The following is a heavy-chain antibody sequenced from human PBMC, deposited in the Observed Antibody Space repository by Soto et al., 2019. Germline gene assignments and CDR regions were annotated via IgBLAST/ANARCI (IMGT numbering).Heavy chain of an antibody. J-gene: IGHJ6*02. CDR3: ARHVYSSSSASTFRYYYYYGMDV. CDR2: IDPSDSYT. D-gene: IGHD6-6*01. CDR1: GYSFTSYW. V-gene: IGHV5-10-1*01. Sequence: GESLKISCKGSGYSFTSYWISWVRQMPGKGLEWMGRIDPSDSYTNYSPSFQGHVTISADKSISTAYLQWSSLKASDTAMYYCARHVYSSSSASTFRYYYYYGMDVWGQGTTVTVSS.